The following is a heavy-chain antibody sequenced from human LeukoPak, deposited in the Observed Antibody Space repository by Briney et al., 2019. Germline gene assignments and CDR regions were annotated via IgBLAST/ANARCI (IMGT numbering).Heavy chain of an antibody. CDR2: IYTSGST. J-gene: IGHJ4*02. Sequence: SETLSLTCTVSGGSISSYYWSWIRQPAGRGLEWIGRIYTSGSTNYNPSLKSRVTMSVDTSKNQFSLKLSSVTAADTAVYYCARGADSSGYQLPFDYWGQGTLVTVSS. CDR1: GGSISSYY. D-gene: IGHD3-22*01. CDR3: ARGADSSGYQLPFDY. V-gene: IGHV4-4*07.